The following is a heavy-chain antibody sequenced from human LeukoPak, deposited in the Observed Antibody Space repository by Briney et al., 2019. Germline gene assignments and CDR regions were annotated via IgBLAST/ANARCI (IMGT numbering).Heavy chain of an antibody. V-gene: IGHV3-23*01. D-gene: IGHD4-23*01. J-gene: IGHJ4*02. CDR3: AKKNSGPNSFDF. CDR2: INADGSDT. CDR1: GFTFGNSP. Sequence: QPGGSLRLSCVGSGFTFGNSPMSWVRQAPGKGLEWVSGINADGSDTAYADSVKGRFSISRDNSKNTVYLQMNSLRVEDTATYFCAKKNSGPNSFDFWGQGTLVTVSS.